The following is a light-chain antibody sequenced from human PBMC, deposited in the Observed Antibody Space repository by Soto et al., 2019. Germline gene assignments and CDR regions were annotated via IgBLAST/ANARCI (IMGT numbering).Light chain of an antibody. CDR3: QQRGDWPA. J-gene: IGKJ1*01. Sequence: EVVLTQFPATLSLSPGDRATLSCRASLSLSSYLTWYLQKPGQAPRLLFYDVSNRATGVPDRFTSSGSGTDFTLTISSLEPEDFAVYYCQQRGDWPAFGQGTKVEIK. V-gene: IGKV3-11*01. CDR1: LSLSSY. CDR2: DVS.